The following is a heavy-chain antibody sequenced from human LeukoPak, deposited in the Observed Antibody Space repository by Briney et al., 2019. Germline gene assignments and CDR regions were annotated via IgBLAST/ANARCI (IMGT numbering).Heavy chain of an antibody. Sequence: PSETLSLTCSVSGDSISSSRAYWGWIRQAPGKGLEWIGIVYWSGTTYYNPSLKNRVTMSVDTSKNQFSLKLSSVTAADTAVYYCARDLKYIGSPNSDGFDIWGQGTMVTVSS. CDR2: VYWSGTT. CDR1: GDSISSSRAY. D-gene: IGHD1-26*01. V-gene: IGHV4-39*07. CDR3: ARDLKYIGSPNSDGFDI. J-gene: IGHJ3*02.